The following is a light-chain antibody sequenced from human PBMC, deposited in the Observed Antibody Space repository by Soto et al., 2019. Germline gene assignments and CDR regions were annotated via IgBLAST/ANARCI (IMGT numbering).Light chain of an antibody. CDR3: QQYNNWPPNT. Sequence: EIVMTQSPATLSVSPGQTATLSCRASQSVSSNLAWYQLKPGQAPRLLIYGASTRATGIPARFSGSGSGTEFTLTISSLQSADFAVYSCQQYNNWPPNTFGQGTRLEIK. V-gene: IGKV3-15*01. CDR1: QSVSSN. CDR2: GAS. J-gene: IGKJ5*01.